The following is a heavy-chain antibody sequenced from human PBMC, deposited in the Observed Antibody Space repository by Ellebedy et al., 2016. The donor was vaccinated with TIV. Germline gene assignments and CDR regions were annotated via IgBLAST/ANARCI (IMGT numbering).Heavy chain of an antibody. J-gene: IGHJ4*02. CDR3: ARDKNGSPDY. D-gene: IGHD1-26*01. CDR1: GFTFSDHY. V-gene: IGHV3-72*01. CDR2: IRNKATSYTT. Sequence: GESLKISCAASGFTFSDHYMDWARQAPGKGLEWVGRIRNKATSYTTEYAASVRGRFTISRDDSENSLYLQMNSLKTEDPAVYYCARDKNGSPDYWGQGTLVTVSS.